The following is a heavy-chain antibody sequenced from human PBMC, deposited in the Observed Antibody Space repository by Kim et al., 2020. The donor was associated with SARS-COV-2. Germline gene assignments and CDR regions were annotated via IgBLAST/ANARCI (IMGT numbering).Heavy chain of an antibody. CDR3: ARHYIFSGVVVAIIHWYFDL. Sequence: SETLSLTCTVSGGSISSSSYYWGWIRQPPGKGLEWIGSIYYSGSTYYNPSLKSRVTISVDTSKNQFSLKLSSVTAADTAVYYCARHYIFSGVVVAIIHWYFDLWGRDTLVTVSS. J-gene: IGHJ2*01. CDR1: GGSISSSSYY. CDR2: IYYSGST. D-gene: IGHD2-15*01. V-gene: IGHV4-39*01.